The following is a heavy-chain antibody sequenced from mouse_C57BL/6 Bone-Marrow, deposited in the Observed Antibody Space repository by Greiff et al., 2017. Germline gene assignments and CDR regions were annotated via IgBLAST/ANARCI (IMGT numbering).Heavy chain of an antibody. J-gene: IGHJ4*01. Sequence: EVQRVESGGGLVQPKGSLKLSCAASGFSFNTYAMNWVRQAPGKGLEWVARIRSKSNNYATYYADSVKDRFTISRDDSESMLYLQMNNLKTEDTAMYYCVRDGYYGGYAMDYWGQGTSVTVSS. D-gene: IGHD1-1*01. CDR1: GFSFNTYA. V-gene: IGHV10-1*01. CDR3: VRDGYYGGYAMDY. CDR2: IRSKSNNYAT.